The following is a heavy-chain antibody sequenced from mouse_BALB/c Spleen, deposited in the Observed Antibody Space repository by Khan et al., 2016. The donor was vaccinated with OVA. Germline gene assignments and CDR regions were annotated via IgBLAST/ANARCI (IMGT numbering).Heavy chain of an antibody. CDR2: IDPANGYT. V-gene: IGHV14-3*02. CDR3: ARDYWDVFAY. CDR1: GFNIKDTY. J-gene: IGHJ3*01. D-gene: IGHD4-1*01. Sequence: VQLKQSGAELVKPGASVKLSCTASGFNIKDTYMHWVKQRPEQGLEWIGRIDPANGYTKYDPKFQGKATITADTSSNTAYLQLSSLTSEDTAVYYCARDYWDVFAYWGPGTLVTVSA.